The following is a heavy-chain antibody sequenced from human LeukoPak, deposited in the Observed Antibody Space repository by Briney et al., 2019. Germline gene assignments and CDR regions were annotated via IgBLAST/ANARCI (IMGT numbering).Heavy chain of an antibody. CDR2: INHSGYT. D-gene: IGHD4-17*01. Sequence: PSETLSLTCALSGVSFDQSYWSWVRQPPGKGLEWIGEINHSGYTNDSPSLKSRVTISIDTSRKQFSLNLRSVTVADTAVYYCTRMTTGHTYWGQGTLVTVSS. V-gene: IGHV4-34*01. CDR3: TRMTTGHTY. J-gene: IGHJ4*02. CDR1: GVSFDQSY.